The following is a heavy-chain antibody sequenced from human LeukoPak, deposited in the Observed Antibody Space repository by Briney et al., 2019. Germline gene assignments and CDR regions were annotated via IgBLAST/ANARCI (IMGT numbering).Heavy chain of an antibody. Sequence: ASVKVSCKASGYTFTSYDINWVRQATGQGLEWMGWMNPNSGNTGYAQKFQGRVTMTRNTSISTAYMELSSLRSEDTAVYYCALTDQYYDILTGYYTDYWGQGTLVTVSS. CDR1: GYTFTSYD. V-gene: IGHV1-8*01. D-gene: IGHD3-9*01. CDR3: ALTDQYYDILTGYYTDY. J-gene: IGHJ4*02. CDR2: MNPNSGNT.